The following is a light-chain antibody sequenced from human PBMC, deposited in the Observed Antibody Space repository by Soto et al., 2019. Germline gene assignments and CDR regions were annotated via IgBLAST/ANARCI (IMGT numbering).Light chain of an antibody. CDR3: SSYAGSNNLV. Sequence: HSALTRPPSASGSPGQSVTISCTGTSSDVGGYNYVSWYQQHPGKAPKLMIYEVSTRPSGVPDRFSGSKSGNTASLTVSGLQVEDEADYYCSSYAGSNNLVFVGGTKLTV. CDR1: SSDVGGYNY. CDR2: EVS. J-gene: IGLJ2*01. V-gene: IGLV2-8*01.